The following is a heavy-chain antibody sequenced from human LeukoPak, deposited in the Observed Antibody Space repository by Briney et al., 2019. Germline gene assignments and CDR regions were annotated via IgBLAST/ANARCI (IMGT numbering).Heavy chain of an antibody. CDR2: IYYSGGT. CDR3: ARVPYSGYVNWFDP. CDR1: GGSISSYY. D-gene: IGHD5-12*01. V-gene: IGHV4-59*01. Sequence: SETLSLTCTVSGGSISSYYWSWIRQPPGKGLEWIGYIYYSGGTNYNPSLKSRVTISVDTSKNQFSLKLSSVTAADTAVYYCARVPYSGYVNWFDPWGQGTLVTVSS. J-gene: IGHJ5*02.